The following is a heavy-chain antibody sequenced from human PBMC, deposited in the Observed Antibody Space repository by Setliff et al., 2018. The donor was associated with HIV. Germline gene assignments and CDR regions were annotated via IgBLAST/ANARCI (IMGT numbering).Heavy chain of an antibody. J-gene: IGHJ4*02. CDR3: TRNEI. Sequence: GGSLRLSCTASGFSFSRYWMGWVRQAPGKGPEWMANIKEDGSEIYYVDSVKGRFTISRDNAKNSLYLQMDSLRAEDTAVYYCTRNEIWGQGTLVTVSS. D-gene: IGHD1-1*01. V-gene: IGHV3-7*01. CDR2: IKEDGSEI. CDR1: GFSFSRYW.